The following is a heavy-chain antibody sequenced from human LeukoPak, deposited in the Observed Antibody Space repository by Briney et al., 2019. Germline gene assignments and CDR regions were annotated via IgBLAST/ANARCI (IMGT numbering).Heavy chain of an antibody. CDR3: ATTLNSGFLEWYFDY. V-gene: IGHV3-21*01. Sequence: GGSLRLSCAASGFTFSSYSMNWVRQAPGKGLEWVSSISSSSSYIYHADSVKGRFTISRDNAKNSLYLQMNSLRAEDTAVYYCATTLNSGFLEWYFDYWGRGTLVTVSS. CDR2: ISSSSSYI. D-gene: IGHD3-3*01. CDR1: GFTFSSYS. J-gene: IGHJ4*02.